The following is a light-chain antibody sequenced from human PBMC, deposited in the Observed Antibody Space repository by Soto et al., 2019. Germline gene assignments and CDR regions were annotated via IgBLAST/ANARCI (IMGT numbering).Light chain of an antibody. Sequence: QSALTQPASVSGSPGQSITISCTGTSSTVGGFNVVSWYQQHPGKAPKVIIYEGIKRPSGVSNRFSGSNSGSTASLTISGLQVEDEADYYCQSYDSSLGGWVFGGGTKLTVL. CDR2: EGI. CDR1: SSTVGGFNV. V-gene: IGLV2-14*02. J-gene: IGLJ3*02. CDR3: QSYDSSLGGWV.